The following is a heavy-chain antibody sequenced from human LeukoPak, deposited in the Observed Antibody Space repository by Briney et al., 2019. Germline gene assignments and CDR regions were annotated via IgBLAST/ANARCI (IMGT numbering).Heavy chain of an antibody. D-gene: IGHD2-2*01. CDR2: IYHSGST. Sequence: SETLSLTCTVSGGSISNGGYYWSWIRQPPGKGLEWIGYIYHSGSTYYNPSLKSRVTISVDTSKNQFSLKLSSVTAADTAVYYCARVSCSSTSCPRGWYFDLWGRGALVTVSS. J-gene: IGHJ2*01. CDR3: ARVSCSSTSCPRGWYFDL. V-gene: IGHV4-30-2*01. CDR1: GGSISNGGYY.